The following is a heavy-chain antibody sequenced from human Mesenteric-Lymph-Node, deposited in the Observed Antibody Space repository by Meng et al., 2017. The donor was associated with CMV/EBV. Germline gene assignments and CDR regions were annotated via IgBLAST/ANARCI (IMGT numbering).Heavy chain of an antibody. CDR2: ISSGGERT. V-gene: IGHV3-23*01. D-gene: IGHD2/OR15-2a*01. CDR3: LRDHNNILDI. Sequence: GGSLRLSCAASGFTFSNYGMTWVRQAPGKGLEWVSTISSGGERTYYAGSVKGRFSISRDNSKNTLYLQMNSLRGEDTAIYYCLRDHNNILDIWGQGTMVTVSS. CDR1: GFTFSNYG. J-gene: IGHJ3*02.